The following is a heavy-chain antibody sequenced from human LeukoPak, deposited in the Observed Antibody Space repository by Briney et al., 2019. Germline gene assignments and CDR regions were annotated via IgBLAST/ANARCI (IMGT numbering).Heavy chain of an antibody. V-gene: IGHV1-69*13. CDR2: IIPIFGTA. Sequence: ASVKVSCKASGGTFSSYAISWVRQAPGQGLEWMGGIIPIFGTANYAQKFQGRVTITADESTSTAYMEPSSLRSEDTAVYYCARDYSSSWYFDPWGQGTLVTVSS. J-gene: IGHJ4*02. CDR3: ARDYSSSWYFDP. D-gene: IGHD6-13*01. CDR1: GGTFSSYA.